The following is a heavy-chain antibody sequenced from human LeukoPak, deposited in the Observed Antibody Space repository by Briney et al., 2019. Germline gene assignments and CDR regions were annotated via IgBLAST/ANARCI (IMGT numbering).Heavy chain of an antibody. CDR3: ARDLRDHSSSWFDY. D-gene: IGHD6-13*01. Sequence: SETLSLTCAVYGGSFSGYYWSWIRQPPGKGLEWIGEINHSGSTNYNPSLKSRVTISVDTTKNQFSLKLSSVTAADTAVYYCARDLRDHSSSWFDYWGQGTLVTVSS. CDR1: GGSFSGYY. V-gene: IGHV4-34*01. J-gene: IGHJ4*02. CDR2: INHSGST.